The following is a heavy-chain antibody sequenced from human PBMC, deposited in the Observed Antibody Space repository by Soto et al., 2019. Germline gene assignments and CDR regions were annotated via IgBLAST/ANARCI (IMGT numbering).Heavy chain of an antibody. CDR1: GFTFSSYW. Sequence: GGSLRLSCAASGFTFSSYWMHWVRQAPGKGLVWVSRINSDGSSTSYADSVKGRFTISRDNAKNTLYLQMNSLRAEDTAVYYCASPAHWGVRGMDVWGQGTTVTVSS. V-gene: IGHV3-74*01. CDR3: ASPAHWGVRGMDV. J-gene: IGHJ6*02. D-gene: IGHD7-27*01. CDR2: INSDGSST.